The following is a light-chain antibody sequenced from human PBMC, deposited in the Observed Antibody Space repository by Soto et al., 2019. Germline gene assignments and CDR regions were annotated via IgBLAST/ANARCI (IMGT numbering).Light chain of an antibody. CDR1: QSITKY. Sequence: DIQMTQSPSSLSASVGDRVTIACRASQSITKYLNWYQQKPGKAPKLLIYAASSLQSGVPSRFSGSGSGTDFTLTINNLQPEDFATYFCQQSYSTPLTFGGGSKVEI. CDR3: QQSYSTPLT. CDR2: AAS. J-gene: IGKJ4*01. V-gene: IGKV1-39*01.